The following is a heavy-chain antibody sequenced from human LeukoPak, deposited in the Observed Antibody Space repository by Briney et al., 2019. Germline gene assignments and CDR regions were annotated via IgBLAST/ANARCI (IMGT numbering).Heavy chain of an antibody. J-gene: IGHJ6*04. Sequence: ASVKVSCKASGYTFTSYGISWVRQAPGQGLEWMGWISAYNGNTNYSQKLQGRVTITTDTYKSTAYVELRRLRSDDTAVYYCARDRWELPLMDVWGKGTTVTVSS. CDR2: ISAYNGNT. V-gene: IGHV1-18*01. D-gene: IGHD1-26*01. CDR3: ARDRWELPLMDV. CDR1: GYTFTSYG.